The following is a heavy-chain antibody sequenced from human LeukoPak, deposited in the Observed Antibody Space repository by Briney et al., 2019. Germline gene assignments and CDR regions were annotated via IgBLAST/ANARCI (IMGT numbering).Heavy chain of an antibody. D-gene: IGHD3-10*01. CDR2: IYSSGET. CDR1: DGFNNNYY. V-gene: IGHV4-4*07. Sequence: SETLTLTCTASDGFNNNYYWNWVRQSAGKGLEWIGRIYSSGETNYNPSLKSRVSMSVDMSMRQFSLTLTSMTPADTAVYYCARDGNLVRGIIKRGHLDFWGQGILVTVSS. J-gene: IGHJ4*02. CDR3: ARDGNLVRGIIKRGHLDF.